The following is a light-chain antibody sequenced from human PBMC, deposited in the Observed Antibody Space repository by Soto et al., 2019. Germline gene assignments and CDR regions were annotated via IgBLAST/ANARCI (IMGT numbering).Light chain of an antibody. CDR3: SSKTSSXSPFV. V-gene: IGLV2-14*01. J-gene: IGLJ1*01. Sequence: QSFLTQPASVSGSPVQSITISCTGSTSDVCAYNYFSWYKHHPGQAPQLMIYEVSNRPSGVSNRFSGSKSGNTASLTISGLQADDEGDYYCSSKTSSXSPFVFGNGTKVT. CDR1: TSDVCAYNY. CDR2: EVS.